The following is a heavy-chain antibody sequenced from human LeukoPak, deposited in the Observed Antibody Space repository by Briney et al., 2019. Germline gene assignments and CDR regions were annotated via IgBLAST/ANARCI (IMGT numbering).Heavy chain of an antibody. J-gene: IGHJ5*02. CDR1: GYTFTGYY. Sequence: GASVKVSCKASGYTFTGYYMHWVRQAPGQGLEWMGWINPNSGGTNYAQKFQGRVTMTRDTSISTAYMELSRLRSDDTAGYYCARVPYYYGSGSYYRRNWFDPWGQGTLVTVSS. CDR2: INPNSGGT. V-gene: IGHV1-2*02. D-gene: IGHD3-10*01. CDR3: ARVPYYYGSGSYYRRNWFDP.